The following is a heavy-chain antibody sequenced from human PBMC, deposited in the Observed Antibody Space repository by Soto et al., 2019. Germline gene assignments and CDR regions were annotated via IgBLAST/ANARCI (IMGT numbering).Heavy chain of an antibody. D-gene: IGHD2-15*01. V-gene: IGHV3-30*18. Sequence: QVQLVESGGGAVQPGRSLRLSCAASGFTFSSYGMHWVRQAPGKGLEWVAVISYDGSNKYYADSVKGRFTISRDNSKNTLYLQMNSLRAEDTAVYYCAKDDCSGGSCYLYGMDVWGQGTTVTVSS. CDR2: ISYDGSNK. J-gene: IGHJ6*01. CDR1: GFTFSSYG. CDR3: AKDDCSGGSCYLYGMDV.